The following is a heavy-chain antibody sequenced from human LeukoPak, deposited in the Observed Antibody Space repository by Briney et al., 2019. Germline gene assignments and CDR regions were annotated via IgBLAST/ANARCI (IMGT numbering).Heavy chain of an antibody. Sequence: PSETLSLTCTVPGGSISSYYWSWIRQPPGKGLEWIGYIYYSGSTNYNSSLRSRVTISVDTSKNQFSLKLRSVTAADTAVYSCARVNYYDSSGYPLDVWGQGTTVTVSS. D-gene: IGHD3-22*01. CDR3: ARVNYYDSSGYPLDV. V-gene: IGHV4-59*01. CDR2: IYYSGST. CDR1: GGSISSYY. J-gene: IGHJ6*02.